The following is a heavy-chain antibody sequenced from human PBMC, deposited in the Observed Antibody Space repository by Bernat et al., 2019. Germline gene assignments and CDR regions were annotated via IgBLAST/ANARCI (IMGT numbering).Heavy chain of an antibody. CDR2: ISYDGSNK. J-gene: IGHJ3*02. D-gene: IGHD3-3*01. CDR3: AKSDFWSGPNAFDI. Sequence: QVQLVESGGGVVQPGRSLRLSCAASGFTFSSYGMYWVRQAPGKGLEWVAVISYDGSNKYYADSVKGRFTISRDNSKNTLYLQMNSLRAEDTAVYYCAKSDFWSGPNAFDIWGQGTMVTVSS. CDR1: GFTFSSYG. V-gene: IGHV3-30*18.